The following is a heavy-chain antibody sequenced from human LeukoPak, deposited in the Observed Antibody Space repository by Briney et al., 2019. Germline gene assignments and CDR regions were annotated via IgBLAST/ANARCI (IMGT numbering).Heavy chain of an antibody. CDR1: GFTFSSYA. Sequence: GRSLRLSCAASGFTFSSYAMHWVRQAPGKGLEWVAVISYDGSNKYYADSVKGRFTISRDNSKNTLYLQMNSLRAEDTAVYYCARDHSPLGSGYSPNYYYYGMDVWGQGTTVTVSS. V-gene: IGHV3-30-3*01. J-gene: IGHJ6*02. CDR2: ISYDGSNK. D-gene: IGHD3-3*01. CDR3: ARDHSPLGSGYSPNYYYYGMDV.